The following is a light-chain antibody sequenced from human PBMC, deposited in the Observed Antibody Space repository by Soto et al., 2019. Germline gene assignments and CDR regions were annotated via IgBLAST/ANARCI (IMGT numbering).Light chain of an antibody. CDR1: SSDVGGYNY. CDR3: SSYSSSSTLV. CDR2: EVS. J-gene: IGLJ1*01. V-gene: IGLV2-14*01. Sequence: QSVLTQRASVSGSPGRSMTIACTGTSSDVGGYNYVSWFQHHPGRAPKLMISEVSNRPSGVSNRFSASKSGNTASLTISGLQSEDEATYYCSSYSSSSTLVFGTGTKVTVL.